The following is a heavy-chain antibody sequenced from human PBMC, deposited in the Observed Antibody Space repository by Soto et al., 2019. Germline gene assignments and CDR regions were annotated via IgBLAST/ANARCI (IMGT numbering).Heavy chain of an antibody. J-gene: IGHJ4*02. V-gene: IGHV3-33*01. CDR1: GFTFSSYG. D-gene: IGHD3-16*01. CDR2: IWYDGSNK. Sequence: QVQLVESGGGVVQPGRSLRLSCVGSGFTFSSYGLYWVRQDPGKGLEWVAVIWYDGSNKYYADSVRGRFTISRDNSKNTVYLEMNSLRVEDTAMYYCARDGVSLFMIPSERDYWCQGTLVTVSS. CDR3: ARDGVSLFMIPSERDY.